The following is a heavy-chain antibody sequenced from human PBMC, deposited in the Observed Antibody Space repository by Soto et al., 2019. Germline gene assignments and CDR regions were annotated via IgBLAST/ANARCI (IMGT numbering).Heavy chain of an antibody. Sequence: GGSLRLSCVVSRFTFSNYAMSWVRQAPGKGLEWVSAINSSGDTTYYAGSVKGRFTISRDNSNNTMYLQLNSLRAEDTTVYYCARIATYCGGDCFSYFDFWGQGTLVTVSS. CDR2: INSSGDTT. CDR1: RFTFSNYA. D-gene: IGHD2-21*02. CDR3: ARIATYCGGDCFSYFDF. V-gene: IGHV3-23*01. J-gene: IGHJ4*02.